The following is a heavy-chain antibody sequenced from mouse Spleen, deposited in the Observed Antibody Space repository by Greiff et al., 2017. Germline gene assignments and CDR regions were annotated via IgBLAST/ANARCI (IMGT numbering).Heavy chain of an antibody. CDR2: ISSGGSYT. J-gene: IGHJ2*01. CDR3: ARHYYYGSSPYYFDY. V-gene: IGHV5-9-3*01. CDR1: GFTFSSYA. Sequence: EVKVVESGGGLVKPGGSLKLSCAASGFTFSSYAMSWVRQTPEKRLEWVATISSGGSYTYYPDSVKGRFTISRDNAKNTLYLQMSSLRSEDTAMYYCARHYYYGSSPYYFDYWGQGTTLTVSS. D-gene: IGHD1-1*01.